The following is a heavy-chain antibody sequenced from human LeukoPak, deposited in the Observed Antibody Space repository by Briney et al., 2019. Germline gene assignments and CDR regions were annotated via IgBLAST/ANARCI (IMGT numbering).Heavy chain of an antibody. CDR3: ARELYYDSSGYYYGTRGLSLDY. J-gene: IGHJ4*02. CDR2: TYYRSKWYN. D-gene: IGHD3-22*01. CDR1: GDSVSSNSAA. V-gene: IGHV6-1*01. Sequence: SQTLSLTCAISGDSVSSNSAAWNWIRQSPSRGLEWLGRTYYRSKWYNDYAVSVKSRITINPDTSKNQFSLQLNSVTPEDTAVYYCARELYYDSSGYYYGTRGLSLDYWGQGTLVTVSS.